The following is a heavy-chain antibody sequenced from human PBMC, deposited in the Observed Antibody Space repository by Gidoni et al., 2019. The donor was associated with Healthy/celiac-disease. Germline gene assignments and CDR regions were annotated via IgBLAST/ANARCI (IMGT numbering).Heavy chain of an antibody. CDR3: ASGCSGGSCYTPGPNWFDP. Sequence: QVQLQESGPGLVKPSGTLSLTCAVSGGSLSSSNWWSWVRQPPGKGLEWIGEIYHSGSTNYNPSLKSRVTISVDKSKNQFSLKLSSVTAADTAVYYCASGCSGGSCYTPGPNWFDPWGQGTLVTVSS. D-gene: IGHD2-15*01. CDR1: GGSLSSSNW. J-gene: IGHJ5*02. CDR2: IYHSGST. V-gene: IGHV4-4*02.